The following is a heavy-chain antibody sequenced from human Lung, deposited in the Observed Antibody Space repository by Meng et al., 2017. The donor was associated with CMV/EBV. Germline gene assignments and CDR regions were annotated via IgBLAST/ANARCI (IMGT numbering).Heavy chain of an antibody. J-gene: IGHJ5*02. Sequence: YTFTGYYMHWVRQAPGQGLEWMGWINPNSGGTNYAQKFQGRVTMTRDTSISTAYMELSRLRSDDTAMYYCARVDCSSTSCTLSFDPWGQGTLVTVSS. V-gene: IGHV1-2*02. CDR1: YTFTGYY. D-gene: IGHD2-2*01. CDR2: INPNSGGT. CDR3: ARVDCSSTSCTLSFDP.